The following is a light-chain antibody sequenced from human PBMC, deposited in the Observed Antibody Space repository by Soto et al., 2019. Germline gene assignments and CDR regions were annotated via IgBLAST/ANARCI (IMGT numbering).Light chain of an antibody. CDR3: QSYDSSLSGRYV. J-gene: IGLJ1*01. CDR2: GNN. Sequence: QSVLTQPPSVSGAPGQRVTISCTGSSSNIGAGYDVHWYQQLPGTAPKLLIYGNNNRPSGVPDRFSGSKSGTSASLAITGLQADDEADYYCQSYDSSLSGRYVFGTGTKLTVL. V-gene: IGLV1-40*01. CDR1: SSNIGAGYD.